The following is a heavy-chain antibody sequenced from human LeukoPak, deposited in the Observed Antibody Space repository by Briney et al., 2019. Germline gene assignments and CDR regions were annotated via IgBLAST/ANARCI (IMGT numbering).Heavy chain of an antibody. CDR2: IIPILDIA. CDR3: ATILTGNSYYYYYYGMDV. V-gene: IGHV1-69*04. J-gene: IGHJ6*02. D-gene: IGHD3-9*01. Sequence: SVKVSCKASGGTFSSYAISWVRQAPGQGLEWMGRIIPILDIANYAQKFQGRVTITADKSTSTAYMELSSLRSEDTAVYYCATILTGNSYYYYYYGMDVWGQGTTVTVSS. CDR1: GGTFSSYA.